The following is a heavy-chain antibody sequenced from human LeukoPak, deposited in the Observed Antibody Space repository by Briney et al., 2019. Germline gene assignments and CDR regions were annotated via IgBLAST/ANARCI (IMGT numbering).Heavy chain of an antibody. J-gene: IGHJ6*02. CDR3: AKVLAPLSPTSCYYYGMDV. CDR1: GFTFSSYG. V-gene: IGHV3-33*06. Sequence: GGSLRLSCAASGFTFSSYGMHWVRQAPGKGLEWVAVIWYDGSNKYYADSVKGRFTISRDNSKNTLYLQMNSLRAEDTAVYYCAKVLAPLSPTSCYYYGMDVWGQGTTVTVSS. CDR2: IWYDGSNK.